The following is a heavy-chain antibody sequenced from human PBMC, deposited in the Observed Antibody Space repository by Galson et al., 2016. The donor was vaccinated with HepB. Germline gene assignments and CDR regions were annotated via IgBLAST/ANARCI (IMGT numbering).Heavy chain of an antibody. CDR2: LSYDGSRK. V-gene: IGHV3-30-3*01. CDR3: ARARSSDWYMEYFQH. D-gene: IGHD6-19*01. Sequence: SLRLSCAASGFTFNRYAMHWVRQAPGKGLEWVAVLSYDGSRKYYSDSVKGRFTISRDNSMDTLYLQMSSLRTEDAAVYYCARARSSDWYMEYFQHWGQGTLVTVSS. CDR1: GFTFNRYA. J-gene: IGHJ1*01.